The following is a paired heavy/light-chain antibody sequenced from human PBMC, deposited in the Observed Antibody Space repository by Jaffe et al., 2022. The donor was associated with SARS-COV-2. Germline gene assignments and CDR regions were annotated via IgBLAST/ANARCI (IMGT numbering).Light chain of an antibody. CDR3: QHSGT. CDR2: KAS. V-gene: IGKV1-5*03. CDR1: QSISSW. J-gene: IGKJ1*01. Sequence: DIQMTQSPSTLSASVGDRVTITCRASQSISSWLAWYQQKPGKAPKLLIYKASSLESGVPSRFSGSGSGTEFTLTISSLQPDDFATYYCQHSGTFGQGTKVEIK.
Heavy chain of an antibody. CDR1: GFTFDDYA. J-gene: IGHJ4*02. D-gene: IGHD3-9*01. Sequence: EVQLVESGGGLVQPGRSLRLSCAASGFTFDDYAMHWVRQAPGKGLEWVSGISWNSGSIGYADSVKGRFTISRDNAKNSLYLQMNSLRAEDTALYYCAKDGSSDYDILTGSFDYWGQGTLVTVSS. V-gene: IGHV3-9*01. CDR2: ISWNSGSI. CDR3: AKDGSSDYDILTGSFDY.